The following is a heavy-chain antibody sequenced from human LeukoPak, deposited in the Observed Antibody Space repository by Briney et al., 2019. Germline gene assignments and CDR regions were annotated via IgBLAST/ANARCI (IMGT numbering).Heavy chain of an antibody. CDR3: AKDRRDNGWYGGYLQN. CDR2: IRYDGGNK. D-gene: IGHD6-19*01. CDR1: GFTFSNYG. V-gene: IGHV3-30*02. J-gene: IGHJ1*01. Sequence: GGSLRLSCAASGFTFSNYGMPWVRQAPGKGLEWVTFIRYDGGNKYYADSVKGRFTISRDNSKNTLYLQINSLRGEDTAVYYCAKDRRDNGWYGGYLQNWGQGTLVTVSS.